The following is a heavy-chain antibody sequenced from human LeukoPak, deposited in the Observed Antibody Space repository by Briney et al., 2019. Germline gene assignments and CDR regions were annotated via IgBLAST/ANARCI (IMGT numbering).Heavy chain of an antibody. V-gene: IGHV3-33*01. CDR3: TRSAAAYYGSGTYFLGNYFDL. Sequence: GRSLRISCAASGFNFSAFGMHWVRQAPGKGLEWVAVVWYGGGHQYYADHVKGRFTIFRDNSKNTMSLQMNSLRADDAAIYYCTRSAAAYYGSGTYFLGNYFDLWGQGTLVTVSS. D-gene: IGHD3-10*01. CDR2: VWYGGGHQ. J-gene: IGHJ4*02. CDR1: GFNFSAFG.